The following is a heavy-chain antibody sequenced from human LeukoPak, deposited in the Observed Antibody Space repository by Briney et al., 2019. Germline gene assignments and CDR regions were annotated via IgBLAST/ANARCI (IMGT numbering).Heavy chain of an antibody. CDR3: ARGRGRGIAAAGSFFDY. CDR1: AYTFTSND. Sequence: GASVKVSCKASAYTFTSNDINWVRQATGQRVEWMGWMNPNSGNTGYAQKFQGRVTMTRNTSISTAYMELSSLRSEDTAAYYCARGRGRGIAAAGSFFDYWGQGTLVTVSS. J-gene: IGHJ4*02. D-gene: IGHD6-13*01. CDR2: MNPNSGNT. V-gene: IGHV1-8*02.